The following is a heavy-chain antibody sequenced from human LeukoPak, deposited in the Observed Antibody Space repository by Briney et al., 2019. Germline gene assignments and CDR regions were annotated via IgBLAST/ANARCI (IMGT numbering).Heavy chain of an antibody. V-gene: IGHV1-24*01. CDR2: FDPEDGET. D-gene: IGHD4-17*01. J-gene: IGHJ4*02. CDR1: GYTLTELS. Sequence: GASVKVSCKVSGYTLTELSMRWVRQAPGKGLEWMGGFDPEDGETIYAQKFQGRVTMTEDTSTDTAYMELSSLRSEDTAVYYCATDLLVTTGYYFDYWGQGTLVTVSS. CDR3: ATDLLVTTGYYFDY.